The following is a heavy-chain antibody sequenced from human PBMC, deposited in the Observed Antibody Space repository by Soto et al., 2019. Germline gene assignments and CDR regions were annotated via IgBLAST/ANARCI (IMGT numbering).Heavy chain of an antibody. V-gene: IGHV1-2*04. CDR1: GYTFTGYY. CDR2: INPNSGGT. J-gene: IGHJ6*02. D-gene: IGHD3-3*01. Sequence: ASVKVSCKASGYTFTGYYMHWVRQAPGQGLERMGWINPNSGGTNYAQKFQGWVTMTRDTSISTAYMELSRLRSDDTAVYYCARELRYYYFWSGYYKTPDYYYYYGMDVWGQGTTVTVSS. CDR3: ARELRYYYFWSGYYKTPDYYYYYGMDV.